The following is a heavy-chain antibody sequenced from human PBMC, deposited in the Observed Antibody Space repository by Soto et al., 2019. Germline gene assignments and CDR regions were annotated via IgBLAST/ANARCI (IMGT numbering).Heavy chain of an antibody. CDR2: ISYDGSNK. Sequence: QVQLVESGGGVVQPGRSLRLSCAASGFTFSSYAMHWVRQAPGKGLEWVAVISYDGSNKYYADSVKGRFTISRDNSKNTLYLQMNSLRAEDTAVYYCARGGADQGAFDIWGQGTMVTVSS. V-gene: IGHV3-30-3*01. J-gene: IGHJ3*02. CDR3: ARGGADQGAFDI. D-gene: IGHD2-15*01. CDR1: GFTFSSYA.